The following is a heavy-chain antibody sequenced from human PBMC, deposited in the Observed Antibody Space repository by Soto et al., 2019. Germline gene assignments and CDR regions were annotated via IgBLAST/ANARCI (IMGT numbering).Heavy chain of an antibody. Sequence: GGSLRLSCAASGFTFSSYWMSWVRQAPGKGLEWVANIKQDGSEKYYVDSVKGRFTISRDNAKNSLYLQMNSLRAEDTAVYYCARDVGDCSSTSCRGYNWFDPWGQGTLVTVSS. CDR1: GFTFSSYW. J-gene: IGHJ5*02. CDR2: IKQDGSEK. V-gene: IGHV3-7*01. D-gene: IGHD2-2*01. CDR3: ARDVGDCSSTSCRGYNWFDP.